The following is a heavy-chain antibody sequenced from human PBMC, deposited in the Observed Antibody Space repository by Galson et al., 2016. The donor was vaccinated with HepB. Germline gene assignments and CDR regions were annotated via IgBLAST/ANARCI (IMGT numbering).Heavy chain of an antibody. Sequence: SVKVSCKASGYTFTSYYMHWVRQAPGQGLERMGIINPSGGSTSYAQKFQGRVTVTRDTSTSTVYMELSSLRSEDTAVYYCARGTGTGGYFDYWGQGTLVTVSS. J-gene: IGHJ4*02. D-gene: IGHD3/OR15-3a*01. V-gene: IGHV1-46*01. CDR1: GYTFTSYY. CDR3: ARGTGTGGYFDY. CDR2: INPSGGST.